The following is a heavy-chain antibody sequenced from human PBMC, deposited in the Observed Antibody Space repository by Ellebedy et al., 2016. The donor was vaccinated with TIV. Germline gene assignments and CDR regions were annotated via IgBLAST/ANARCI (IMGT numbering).Heavy chain of an antibody. Sequence: AASVKVSCKASGYTFTTYGITWVRQAPGQGPEWMGWIGTYEGNTKYAQKLQGRVTMTRDTSTSTAYMELRSLRSDDTAVYYCAREDAFDIWGQGTMVTVSS. V-gene: IGHV1-18*04. J-gene: IGHJ3*02. CDR1: GYTFTTYG. CDR3: AREDAFDI. CDR2: IGTYEGNT.